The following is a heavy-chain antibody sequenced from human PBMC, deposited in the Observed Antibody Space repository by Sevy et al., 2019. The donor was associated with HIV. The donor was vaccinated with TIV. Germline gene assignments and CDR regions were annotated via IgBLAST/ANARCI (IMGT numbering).Heavy chain of an antibody. V-gene: IGHV3-23*01. CDR1: GFAFYDYS. D-gene: IGHD2-8*01. CDR3: AREGCTRPHDH. CDR2: LSFGCGKI. Sequence: GGSLRLSCAASGFAFYDYSMSWIRQAPGKGLEWVATLSFGCGKINYADSVKGRFTMSRDDSKKTVYLEMNSLRAEDTAVYYCAREGCTRPHDHWGQRTLVTVSS. J-gene: IGHJ4*02.